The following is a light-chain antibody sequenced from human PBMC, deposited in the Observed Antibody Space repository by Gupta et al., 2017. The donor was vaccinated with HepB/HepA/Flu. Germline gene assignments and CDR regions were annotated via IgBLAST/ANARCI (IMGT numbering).Light chain of an antibody. CDR1: TTNIGTGYD. J-gene: IGLJ3*02. Sequence: QSVLTQPPSVSGAPGQRVTIPCTGSTTNIGTGYDVHWYQHLPGTAPKLLIHGNSNRPSGIPDRFSGSKSGTSASLAITGLQAEEEADYYCQSYDSSLGVVFGGGTKLT. V-gene: IGLV1-40*01. CDR2: GNS. CDR3: QSYDSSLGVV.